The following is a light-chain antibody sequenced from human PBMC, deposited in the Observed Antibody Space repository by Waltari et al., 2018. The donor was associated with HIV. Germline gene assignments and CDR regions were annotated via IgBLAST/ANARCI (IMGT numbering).Light chain of an antibody. CDR2: EVS. CDR3: SSYASNGNVI. Sequence: QSALTQPASVSGSPGQSITISCTGTSRDVGGYNYVSWYQQPTGKAPKLMIYEVSNRPSGVSNRFSGSKAGNRASLTISGLQAEDEADYHCSSYASNGNVIFGGGTKVTVL. J-gene: IGLJ2*01. CDR1: SRDVGGYNY. V-gene: IGLV2-14*01.